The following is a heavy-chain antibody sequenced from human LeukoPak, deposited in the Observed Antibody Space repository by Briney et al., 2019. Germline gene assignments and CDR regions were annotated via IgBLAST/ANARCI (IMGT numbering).Heavy chain of an antibody. J-gene: IGHJ3*02. CDR1: GGSISSGGYY. CDR3: ARGVYYYDSSGQPSTPFDI. Sequence: SETLSLTCTVSGGSISSGGYYWSWVRQPPGKGLEWIGYIYYSGSTYYNPSLKSRVTISVDTSKNQFSLKLGSVTAADTAVYYCARGVYYYDSSGQPSTPFDIWGQGTMVTVSS. CDR2: IYYSGST. D-gene: IGHD3-22*01. V-gene: IGHV4-30-4*01.